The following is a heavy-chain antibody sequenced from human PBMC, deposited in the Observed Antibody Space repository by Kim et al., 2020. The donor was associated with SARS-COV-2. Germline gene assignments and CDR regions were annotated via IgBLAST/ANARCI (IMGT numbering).Heavy chain of an antibody. D-gene: IGHD4-17*01. CDR2: IVPILGVV. CDR1: GGTFRSDA. V-gene: IGHV1-69*04. Sequence: SVKVSCKASGGTFRSDATSWVRQAPGQGLEWLGRIVPILGVVDYAQNFQGRLTITADDVSDTVYMEMSRLRSDDTAVYYCATGRYRDYRSPRGYDYHGMDVWGQGTSVAVSS. CDR3: ATGRYRDYRSPRGYDYHGMDV. J-gene: IGHJ6*02.